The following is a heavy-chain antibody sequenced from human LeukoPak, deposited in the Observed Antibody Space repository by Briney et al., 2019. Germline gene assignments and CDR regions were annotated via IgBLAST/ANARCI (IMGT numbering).Heavy chain of an antibody. CDR2: ISAYNGNT. CDR1: GNTFTNYG. Sequence: ASVKVSCKAYGNTFTNYGISWVRQAPGQGLEWMGWISAYNGNTNYAQKLQGRVTMTTDTSTSTAYMELRSLRSDDTAVYYCARGRLMVRGVMPSDALDIWGQGTIVTVSS. V-gene: IGHV1-18*01. CDR3: ARGRLMVRGVMPSDALDI. J-gene: IGHJ3*02. D-gene: IGHD3-10*01.